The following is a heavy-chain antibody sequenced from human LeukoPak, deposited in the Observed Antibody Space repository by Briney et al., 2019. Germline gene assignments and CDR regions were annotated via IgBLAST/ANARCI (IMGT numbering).Heavy chain of an antibody. J-gene: IGHJ4*02. CDR2: INPSGSST. V-gene: IGHV1-46*01. D-gene: IGHD2-21*02. CDR3: AXXXXXSKSWGVTRVEDY. CDR1: GYTFTNYY. Sequence: ASVKVSCKASGYTFTNYYMHWVRQAPGQGLEWMGMINPSGSSTTYAQKFQVRVTMTTDTSTSTVYMQLSSLRSEDTAVYYCAXXXXXSKSWGVTRVEDYWGQGTLVTVSS.